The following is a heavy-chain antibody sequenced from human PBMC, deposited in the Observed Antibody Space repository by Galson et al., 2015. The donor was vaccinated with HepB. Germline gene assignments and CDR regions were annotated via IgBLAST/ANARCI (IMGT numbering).Heavy chain of an antibody. CDR3: AKDQAYTMVRGVIRYYYYGMDV. Sequence: SLRLSCAASGFTFSSYAMSWVRQAPGKGLEWVSAISGSGGSTYYGDSVKGRFTISRDNSKNTLYLQMNSLRAEDTAVYYCAKDQAYTMVRGVIRYYYYGMDVWGQGTTVTVSS. CDR1: GFTFSSYA. CDR2: ISGSGGST. D-gene: IGHD3-10*01. J-gene: IGHJ6*02. V-gene: IGHV3-23*01.